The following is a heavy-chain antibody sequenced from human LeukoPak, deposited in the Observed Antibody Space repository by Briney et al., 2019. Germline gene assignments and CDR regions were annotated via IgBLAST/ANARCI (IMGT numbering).Heavy chain of an antibody. J-gene: IGHJ4*02. V-gene: IGHV3-74*01. CDR1: GFTLSSYW. Sequence: PGGSLRLSCAASGFTLSSYWMHWVRQAPGKGLVWVSRINSDGSSTSYADSVKGRFTISRDNAKNTLYLQMNSLRAEDTAVYYCARTSGATVTTYLDYWGQGTLVTVSS. CDR3: ARTSGATVTTYLDY. CDR2: INSDGSST. D-gene: IGHD4-17*01.